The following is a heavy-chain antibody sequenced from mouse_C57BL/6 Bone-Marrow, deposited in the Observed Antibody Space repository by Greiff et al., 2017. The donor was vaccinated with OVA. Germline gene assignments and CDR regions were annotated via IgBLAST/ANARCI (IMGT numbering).Heavy chain of an antibody. CDR3: ARSGSDYFDY. CDR1: GYTFTDYY. D-gene: IGHD1-1*01. Sequence: QVQLQQSGAELVRPGASVKLSCKASGYTFTDYYINWVKQRPGQGLEWIARIYPGSGNTYYNEKFKGKATLTAEKSSSTAYMQLSSLTSEASAVYFCARSGSDYFDYWGQGTTLTVSS. CDR2: IYPGSGNT. V-gene: IGHV1-76*01. J-gene: IGHJ2*01.